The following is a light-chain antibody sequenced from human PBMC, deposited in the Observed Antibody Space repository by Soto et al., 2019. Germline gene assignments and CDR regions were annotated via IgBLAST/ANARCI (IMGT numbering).Light chain of an antibody. V-gene: IGLV3-1*01. J-gene: IGLJ2*01. CDR2: QDS. Sequence: SYELTQPPSVSVSPGQTASITCSGDKLGDKYACWYQQKPGQSPVLVIYQDSKRPSGIPERFSSSNSGNTATLTISGTQAMDEADYYCQAWDSSTLVVFGGGTKVTVL. CDR1: KLGDKY. CDR3: QAWDSSTLVV.